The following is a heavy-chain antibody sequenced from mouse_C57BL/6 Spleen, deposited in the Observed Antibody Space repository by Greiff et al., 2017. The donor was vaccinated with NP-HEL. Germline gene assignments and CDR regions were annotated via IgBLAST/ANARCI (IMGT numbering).Heavy chain of an antibody. CDR2: IDPSDSYT. J-gene: IGHJ2*01. V-gene: IGHV1-69*01. CDR3: ARRDYYGSSHFDY. CDR1: GYTFTSYW. D-gene: IGHD1-1*01. Sequence: QVQLQQPGAELVMPGASVKLSCKASGYTFTSYWMHWVKQRPGQGLEWIGEIDPSDSYTNYNQKFKGKSTLTVDKSSSTAYKQLSSLTSEDSAVYYCARRDYYGSSHFDYWGQGTTLTVSS.